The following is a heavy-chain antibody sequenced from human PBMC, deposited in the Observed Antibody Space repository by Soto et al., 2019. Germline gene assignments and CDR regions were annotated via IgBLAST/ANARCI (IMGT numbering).Heavy chain of an antibody. CDR2: IIPIFGTA. J-gene: IGHJ5*02. CDR1: GGTFSSYA. V-gene: IGHV1-69*06. Sequence: QVQLVQSGAEVKKPGSSVKVSCKASGGTFSSYAISWVRQAPGQGLEWMGGIIPIFGTANYAQKFQGRVTITADKSTSTAYMELSRLRSEDTAVYYCARDRGYGGNSLGWFDPWGQGTLVTVSS. D-gene: IGHD4-17*01. CDR3: ARDRGYGGNSLGWFDP.